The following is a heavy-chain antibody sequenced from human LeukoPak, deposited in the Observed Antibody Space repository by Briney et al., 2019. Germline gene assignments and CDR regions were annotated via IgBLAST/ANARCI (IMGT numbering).Heavy chain of an antibody. D-gene: IGHD6-13*01. J-gene: IGHJ5*02. CDR3: TAAAGTGWFDP. CDR1: GYIFTSYY. CDR2: INPSGGST. V-gene: IGHV1-46*01. Sequence: ASVEVSCKASGYIFTSYYMHWVRRAPGQGLEWMGIINPSGGSTSYAQKFQGRVTMTRDMSTSTVYMELSSLRSEDTAVYYCTAAAGTGWFDPWGQGTLVTVSS.